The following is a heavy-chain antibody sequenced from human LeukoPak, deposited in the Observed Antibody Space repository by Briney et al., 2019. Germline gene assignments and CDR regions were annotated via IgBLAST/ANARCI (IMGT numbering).Heavy chain of an antibody. J-gene: IGHJ2*01. CDR1: GFTFSSYG. V-gene: IGHV3-30*02. Sequence: GGSLRLSCAASGFTFSSYGMHWVRQAPGKGLEWVAFIRYDGSNKYYADSVKGRFTISRDNSKNTLYLQMNSLRAEDTAVYYCAKDGGYYDSSGYPRYWYFDLWGRGTLVTVSS. CDR2: IRYDGSNK. D-gene: IGHD3-22*01. CDR3: AKDGGYYDSSGYPRYWYFDL.